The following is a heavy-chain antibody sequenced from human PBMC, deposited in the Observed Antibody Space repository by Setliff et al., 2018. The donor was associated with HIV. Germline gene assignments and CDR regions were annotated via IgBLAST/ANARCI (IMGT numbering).Heavy chain of an antibody. Sequence: PSETLSLTCTVSGDSITSNSYYWGWIRQSPGKGLEWIGTMHHTGSTNYNPSLKSRVTISLDTSKNQFSLNVNSVTAADTAVYYCARTPSRGGFDYWGQGTLVTVSS. CDR3: ARTPSRGGFDY. J-gene: IGHJ4*02. V-gene: IGHV4-39*07. CDR2: MHHTGST. CDR1: GDSITSNSYY. D-gene: IGHD3-16*01.